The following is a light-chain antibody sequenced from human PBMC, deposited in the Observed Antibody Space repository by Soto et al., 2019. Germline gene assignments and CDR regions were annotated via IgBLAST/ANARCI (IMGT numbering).Light chain of an antibody. Sequence: EIVLTQSPGTLTLSPGESAALSCRASQTISNNYLVWYRQKPGQAPRFLIYAVSSRAAGIPDRFSGSGSGTNLALTIARLEPEDSAVYYCQQHNNSPWTFGQGTRVE. J-gene: IGKJ1*01. CDR2: AVS. CDR3: QQHNNSPWT. V-gene: IGKV3D-20*02. CDR1: QTISNNY.